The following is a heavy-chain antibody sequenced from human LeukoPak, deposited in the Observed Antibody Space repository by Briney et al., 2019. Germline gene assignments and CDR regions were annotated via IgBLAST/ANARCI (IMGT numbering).Heavy chain of an antibody. CDR1: GFTFSSYW. V-gene: IGHV3-7*04. CDR2: IKQDGNEK. J-gene: IGHJ4*02. D-gene: IGHD2-2*01. Sequence: PGGSLRLSCAASGFTFSSYWMSWVRQAPGKGLEWVANIKQDGNEKYYVDSVKGRFTISRDNAKNSLYLQMNSLRAEDTAVYYCARGCSSTSCSSELDYWGQGTLVTVSP. CDR3: ARGCSSTSCSSELDY.